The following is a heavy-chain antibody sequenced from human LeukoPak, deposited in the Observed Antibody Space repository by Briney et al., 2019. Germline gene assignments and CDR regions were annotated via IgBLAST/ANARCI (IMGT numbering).Heavy chain of an antibody. CDR2: IYWDDDK. Sequence: ESGPTLVHPTPPLTLTFTFSGFALTTSGVGVGWIRQPPVKALEWLALIYWDDDKRYSPSLKSRLTITKDTSKNQVVLTMTNMDPVDTATYYCARITIFEQIFDYWGQGTLVTVSS. CDR1: GFALTTSGVG. CDR3: ARITIFEQIFDY. D-gene: IGHD3-9*01. J-gene: IGHJ4*02. V-gene: IGHV2-5*02.